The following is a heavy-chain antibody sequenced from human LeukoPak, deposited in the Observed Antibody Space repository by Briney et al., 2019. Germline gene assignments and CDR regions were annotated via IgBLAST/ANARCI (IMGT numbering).Heavy chain of an antibody. CDR1: GYTFTGYY. CDR3: ARDKYCSSTSCYTTNWFDP. J-gene: IGHJ5*02. D-gene: IGHD2-2*01. V-gene: IGHV1-2*02. CDR2: MNPNSGGT. Sequence: ASVKVSCKASGYTFTGYYMHWVRQAPGQGLEWMGWMNPNSGGTNYAQKFQGRVTMTRDTSISTAYMELSRLRSDDTAVYYCARDKYCSSTSCYTTNWFDPWGQGTLVTVSS.